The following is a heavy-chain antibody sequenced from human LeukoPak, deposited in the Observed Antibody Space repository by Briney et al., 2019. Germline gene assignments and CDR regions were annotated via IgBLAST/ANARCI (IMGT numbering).Heavy chain of an antibody. D-gene: IGHD5-24*01. J-gene: IGHJ6*03. CDR2: IYTGDTDT. Sequence: LGESLKISCNGSAYSFTSYWIGCVRQMPGKSLEWMGIIYTGDTDTRYSPSLQDHVTITAGKTTSTAYLLQISLKTSDTAMLYYERNRHDGYNWRYYYYYMDVWGKGTTVTVSS. CDR1: AYSFTSYW. CDR3: ERNRHDGYNWRYYYYYMDV. V-gene: IGHV5-51*01.